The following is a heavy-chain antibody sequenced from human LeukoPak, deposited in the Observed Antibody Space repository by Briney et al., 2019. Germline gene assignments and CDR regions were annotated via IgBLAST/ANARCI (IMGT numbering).Heavy chain of an antibody. J-gene: IGHJ3*02. D-gene: IGHD1-1*01. CDR3: AKSLFTSATGTGRAFHI. CDR2: ISGSGGST. Sequence: PGGSLRLSCAASGFTSSSYAMSWVRQAPGKGLEWVSAISGSGGSTYYADSVKGRFTISRDNSKSTLYLQMNGLRAEDTAIFYCAKSLFTSATGTGRAFHIWGQGTRVTVSS. CDR1: GFTSSSYA. V-gene: IGHV3-23*01.